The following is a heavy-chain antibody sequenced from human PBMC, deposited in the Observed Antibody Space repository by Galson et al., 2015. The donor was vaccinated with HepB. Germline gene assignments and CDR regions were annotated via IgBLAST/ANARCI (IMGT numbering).Heavy chain of an antibody. J-gene: IGHJ5*02. CDR1: GDSVPSNSTA. D-gene: IGHD6-13*01. CDR2: TFCRSKWYH. V-gene: IGHV6-1*01. CDR3: TRGILASGNDH. Sequence: CAISGDSVPSNSTAWTWIRQSPSRGLEWLGKTFCRSKWYHESAVSVRSRITFYPDTSKNQLSLQPKSVTPEDTAVYYCTRGILASGNDHWGQGTLVTVSS.